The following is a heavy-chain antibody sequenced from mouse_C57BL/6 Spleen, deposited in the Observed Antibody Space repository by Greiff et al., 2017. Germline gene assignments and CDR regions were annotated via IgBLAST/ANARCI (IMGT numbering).Heavy chain of an antibody. J-gene: IGHJ4*01. V-gene: IGHV1-69*01. CDR2: IDPSDSYT. CDR1: GYTFTSYW. D-gene: IGHD3-3*01. CDR3: ARRAGDYAMDY. Sequence: QVQLQQPGAELVMPGASVKLSCKASGYTFTSYWMHWVKQRPGQGLEWIGEIDPSDSYTNYNQKFKGKSTLHVDKSSSTAYMQLSILTSEDSAVYYCARRAGDYAMDYWGQGTSVTVSS.